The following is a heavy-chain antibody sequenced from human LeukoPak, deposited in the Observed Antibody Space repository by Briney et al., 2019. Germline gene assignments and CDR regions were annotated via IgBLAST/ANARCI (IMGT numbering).Heavy chain of an antibody. D-gene: IGHD3-16*01. CDR2: INYSGST. J-gene: IGHJ4*02. CDR3: ARHGGSVVIVPFDY. CDR1: GGSISSRNYI. V-gene: IGHV4-39*01. Sequence: SETLSPTCTVSGGSISSRNYIWGWIRQPPGKGLEWIGSINYSGSTYYNPSLKSRVSISLDTSKNQFSLRLSSVTAADSAVYHCARHGGSVVIVPFDYWGQGTLVTVSS.